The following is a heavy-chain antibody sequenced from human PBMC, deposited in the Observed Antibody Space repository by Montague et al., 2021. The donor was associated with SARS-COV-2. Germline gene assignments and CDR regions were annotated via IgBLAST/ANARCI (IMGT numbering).Heavy chain of an antibody. V-gene: IGHV4-61*08. D-gene: IGHD6-13*01. Sequence: SETLSLTCTVSGGSVSSGGYYWSWIRQPPGKGLEWIGYIYYSGSTNYNPSLKSRVTISLDTSKNQFSLKLTSVTAADTAVYYCAGVSVAAAATRSDYWGQGTLVTVSS. J-gene: IGHJ4*02. CDR2: IYYSGST. CDR1: GGSVSSGGYY. CDR3: AGVSVAAAATRSDY.